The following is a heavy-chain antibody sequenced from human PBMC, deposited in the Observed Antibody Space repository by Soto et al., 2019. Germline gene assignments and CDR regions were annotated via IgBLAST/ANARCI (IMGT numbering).Heavy chain of an antibody. CDR2: IWYDGSNK. J-gene: IGHJ4*02. D-gene: IGHD5-18*01. Sequence: QVQLVESGGGVVQPGRSLRLSCAASGFTFSSYGMHWVRQAPGKGLEWVAVIWYDGSNKYYADSVKGRFTISRDNSKNTLYLQMNSLRAEDTAVYYCVRGAFRRGYSYGKDFDYWGQGTLVTVSS. CDR1: GFTFSSYG. V-gene: IGHV3-33*01. CDR3: VRGAFRRGYSYGKDFDY.